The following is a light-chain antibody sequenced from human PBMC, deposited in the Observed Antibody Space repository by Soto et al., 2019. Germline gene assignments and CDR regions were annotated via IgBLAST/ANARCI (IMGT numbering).Light chain of an antibody. CDR1: SSNIGNDY. V-gene: IGLV1-51*01. J-gene: IGLJ2*01. Sequence: QSVLTQPPSVSAAPGQKVTISCSGSSSNIGNDYVSWYQQLPCTAPKLLIYDNNKRPSGIPDRFSGSKSGTSATLGITGLQTGDEADYYCGTWDSSLSAVVFGGGTKLTVL. CDR2: DNN. CDR3: GTWDSSLSAVV.